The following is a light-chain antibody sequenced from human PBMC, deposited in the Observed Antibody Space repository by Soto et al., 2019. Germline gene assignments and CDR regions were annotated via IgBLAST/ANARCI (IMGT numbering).Light chain of an antibody. Sequence: ENVLTQSPATLSLSPVEGATLSCRASQSVSNYVAWYQQKPGQAPRLLIYDASNRATGIPARFSGSGSGTDFTLTISSLEPEDFAVYYCQQRSNWPWTFGQGTKVDIK. CDR3: QQRSNWPWT. CDR2: DAS. J-gene: IGKJ1*01. CDR1: QSVSNY. V-gene: IGKV3-11*01.